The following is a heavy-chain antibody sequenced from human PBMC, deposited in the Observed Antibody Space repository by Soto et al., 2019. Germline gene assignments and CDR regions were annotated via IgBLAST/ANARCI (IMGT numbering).Heavy chain of an antibody. J-gene: IGHJ6*02. V-gene: IGHV1-18*01. D-gene: IGHD3-3*01. CDR1: GYTFTSYG. Sequence: QVQLVQSGAEVKKPGASVKVSCKASGYTFTSYGINWVRQAPGQGLEWMGWISAYNGNTNYAQKLQGRVTMTTDTSTSTAYVELRSLRSDDTAVYYCARETYYDFWSGYYNYYYYYGMDVWGQGTTVTVSS. CDR3: ARETYYDFWSGYYNYYYYYGMDV. CDR2: ISAYNGNT.